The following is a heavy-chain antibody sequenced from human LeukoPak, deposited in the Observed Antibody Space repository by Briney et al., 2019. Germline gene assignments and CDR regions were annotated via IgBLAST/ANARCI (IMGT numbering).Heavy chain of an antibody. CDR1: GFTFSSYE. CDR2: ISSSGSTI. Sequence: GGSLRLSCAASGFTFSSYEMNWVRQAPGKGLEWVSYISSSGSTIYYADSVKGRFTISRDNAKNSLYLQMNSLRAEETAVYYCASSTPLWFGELSDYWGQGTLVTVSS. V-gene: IGHV3-48*03. D-gene: IGHD3-10*01. CDR3: ASSTPLWFGELSDY. J-gene: IGHJ4*02.